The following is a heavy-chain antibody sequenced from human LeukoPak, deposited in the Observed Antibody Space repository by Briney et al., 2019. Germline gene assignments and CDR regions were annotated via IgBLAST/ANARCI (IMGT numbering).Heavy chain of an antibody. D-gene: IGHD3-10*01. V-gene: IGHV3-11*01. CDR2: ISSRENTI. CDR3: ARVPRYGSGSYYSLDH. CDR1: GFTFSDYY. Sequence: GGSLRVSCAASGFTFSDYYMSWIRQAPGKRLEWVSYISSRENTIYYADSVKGRFTISRDSAKNSLYLQMNSLRADDTAAYYCARVPRYGSGSYYSLDHWGQGTLVTVSS. J-gene: IGHJ4*02.